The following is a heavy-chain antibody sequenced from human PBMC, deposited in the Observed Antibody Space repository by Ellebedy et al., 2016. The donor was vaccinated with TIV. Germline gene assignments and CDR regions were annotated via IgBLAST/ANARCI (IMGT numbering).Heavy chain of an antibody. CDR2: IGSSGTSF. CDR3: ANIRGAMI. D-gene: IGHD3-10*01. V-gene: IGHV3-48*03. J-gene: IGHJ4*02. Sequence: GGSLRLXXVASGFTFNSYDMHWVRQAPGKGLEWISYIGSSGTSFYYADSVKGRFTISRDNAKNTLYLQMNSLRAEDTAVYYCANIRGAMIWGQGILVTVSS. CDR1: GFTFNSYD.